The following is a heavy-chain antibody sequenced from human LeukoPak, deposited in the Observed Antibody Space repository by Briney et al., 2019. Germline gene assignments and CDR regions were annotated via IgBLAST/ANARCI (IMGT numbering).Heavy chain of an antibody. CDR2: IRYDGSNK. V-gene: IGHV3-30*02. Sequence: PGGSLRLSXAASGFTFRSYGMHWVRQAPGKGLEWVAFIRYDGSNKYYADSVKGRFTISRDNSKNTLYLQMNSLRAEDTAVYYCAREADTYYDFWSGYYVPDYWGQGTLVTVSS. CDR1: GFTFRSYG. J-gene: IGHJ4*02. D-gene: IGHD3-3*01. CDR3: AREADTYYDFWSGYYVPDY.